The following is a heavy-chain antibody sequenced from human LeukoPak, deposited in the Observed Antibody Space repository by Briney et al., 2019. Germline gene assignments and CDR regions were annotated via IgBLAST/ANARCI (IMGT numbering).Heavy chain of an antibody. CDR2: IYCSGST. CDR1: GGSISSYY. V-gene: IGHV4-59*12. J-gene: IGHJ6*02. Sequence: SETLSLTCTVSGGSISSYYWSWIRQPPGKGLEWIGYIYCSGSTNYNPSLKSRVTISVDTSKNQFSLKLSSVTAADTAVYYCARDYGMDVWGQGTTVTVSS. CDR3: ARDYGMDV.